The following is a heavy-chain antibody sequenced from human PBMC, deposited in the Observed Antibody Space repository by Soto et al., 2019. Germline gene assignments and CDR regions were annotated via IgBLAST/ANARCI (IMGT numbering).Heavy chain of an antibody. Sequence: GGSLRLSCVVSVFPFGANAMSWVRQAPGKGLEWVSGLSNTGRRTSYADSVKGRFNITRDNSENTVYLQMNSLRVEDTAVYYCATEMGATQGPFDNWGQGTLVTVSS. CDR2: LSNTGRRT. CDR3: ATEMGATQGPFDN. V-gene: IGHV3-23*01. D-gene: IGHD1-26*01. J-gene: IGHJ4*02. CDR1: VFPFGANA.